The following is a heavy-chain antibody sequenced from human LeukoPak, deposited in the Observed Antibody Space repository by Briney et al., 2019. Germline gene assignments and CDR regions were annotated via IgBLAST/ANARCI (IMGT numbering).Heavy chain of an antibody. CDR3: ARDPIAVAGSSIDL. Sequence: GGSLRLSCAVSGFTFSRYWMTWVRQAPGKGLEWVANIKVDGSEKYYVDAVKGRFTISRDNAKDSLYLQMNSLRAEDTAVYYCARDPIAVAGSSIDLWGRGTLVTVSS. D-gene: IGHD6-19*01. CDR2: IKVDGSEK. J-gene: IGHJ2*01. CDR1: GFTFSRYW. V-gene: IGHV3-7*01.